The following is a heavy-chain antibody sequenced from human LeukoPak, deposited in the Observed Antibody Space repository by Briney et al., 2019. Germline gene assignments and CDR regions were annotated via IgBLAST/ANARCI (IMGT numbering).Heavy chain of an antibody. CDR3: ANNRYSGYDLNY. CDR1: GYTFTGYY. V-gene: IGHV1-2*06. J-gene: IGHJ4*02. D-gene: IGHD5-12*01. CDR2: INPNSGGT. Sequence: ASVKVSCKASGYTFTGYYMHWVRQAPGQGLEWMGRINPNSGGTNYAQKFQGRVTMTRDTTISTAYMELSRLRSDDTAVYYCANNRYSGYDLNYWGQGTLVTVSS.